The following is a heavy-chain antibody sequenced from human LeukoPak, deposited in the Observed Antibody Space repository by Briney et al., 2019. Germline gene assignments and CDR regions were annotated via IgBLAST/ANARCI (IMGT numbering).Heavy chain of an antibody. V-gene: IGHV4-59*01. CDR1: GGSISTYY. J-gene: IGHJ4*02. CDR3: TRTYSSSSIDY. D-gene: IGHD6-6*01. Sequence: PSETLSLTCTVSGGSISTYYWSWIRQPPGKGLEWLGYIFYTGSTNYNPSLKSRVTMSIDTSKNQFSLKLSSVTAADTAVYYCTRTYSSSSIDYWGQGTLVTAPS. CDR2: IFYTGST.